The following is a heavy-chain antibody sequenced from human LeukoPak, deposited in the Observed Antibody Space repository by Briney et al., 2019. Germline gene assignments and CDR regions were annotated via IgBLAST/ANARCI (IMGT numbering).Heavy chain of an antibody. J-gene: IGHJ4*02. CDR3: ARDFSDTHYFDH. D-gene: IGHD6-25*01. Sequence: GGSLRLSCSASGFTFSSYAMHWVRQAPGKGLEYVSAISSNGGSTYYADSVKGRFTISRDNSKNTLYLQMNSLRAEDTAIYYCARDFSDTHYFDHWGQGTLVTVSS. CDR1: GFTFSSYA. V-gene: IGHV3-64*04. CDR2: ISSNGGST.